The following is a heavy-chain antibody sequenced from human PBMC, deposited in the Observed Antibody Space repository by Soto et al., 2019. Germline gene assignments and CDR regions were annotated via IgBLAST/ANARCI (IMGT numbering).Heavy chain of an antibody. CDR2: ISAYNGNT. J-gene: IGHJ5*02. V-gene: IGHV1-18*01. Sequence: ASVKVSCKASGYTFTSYGINWVRQAPGQGLEWMGWISAYNGNTNYAQKLQGRVTMTTDTSTSTAYMELRSLRSDDTAVYYCARDPMVRGVIKGNWFDPWGQGTLVTVSS. CDR3: ARDPMVRGVIKGNWFDP. CDR1: GYTFTSYG. D-gene: IGHD3-10*01.